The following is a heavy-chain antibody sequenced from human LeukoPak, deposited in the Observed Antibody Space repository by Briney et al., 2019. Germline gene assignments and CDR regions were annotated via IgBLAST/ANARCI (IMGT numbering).Heavy chain of an antibody. D-gene: IGHD3-10*01. CDR1: GFTFDDYA. Sequence: GGSLRLSCAASGFTFDDYAMHWVRQAPGKGLEWVSGISWNSGSIGYADSVKGRFTISRDNAKNSLYLQMNSLRAEDTALYYCATTLEYYYGSGSYYPDYWGQGTLVTVSS. J-gene: IGHJ4*02. CDR3: ATTLEYYYGSGSYYPDY. V-gene: IGHV3-9*01. CDR2: ISWNSGSI.